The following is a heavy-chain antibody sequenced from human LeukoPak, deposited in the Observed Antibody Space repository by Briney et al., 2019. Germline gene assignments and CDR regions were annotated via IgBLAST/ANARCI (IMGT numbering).Heavy chain of an antibody. Sequence: TSETLSLTCVVSGGSISSSSYYWGWIRQPPGKGLEWIGSIYCSGSTYYNPSLKSRVTISVDTSKNQFSLKLSSVTAADTAVYYCARGSVLRHFNYWGQGTLVTVSS. V-gene: IGHV4-39*01. J-gene: IGHJ4*02. CDR1: GGSISSSSYY. D-gene: IGHD3-3*01. CDR3: ARGSVLRHFNY. CDR2: IYCSGST.